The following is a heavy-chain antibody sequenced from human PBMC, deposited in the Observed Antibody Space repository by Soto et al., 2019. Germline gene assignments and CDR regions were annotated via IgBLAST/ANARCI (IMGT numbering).Heavy chain of an antibody. CDR2: IYYTGST. D-gene: IGHD3-3*01. Sequence: PSETLSLTCTVSGGSVSSGTYQWSWIRQSPGKGLEWIGYIYYTGSTNYNPSLKSRVTISVDTSKNQFSLKLTSVTAADTALYFCARLQFYDFWSGSVQTDVRGQGTTVTVSS. J-gene: IGHJ6*02. CDR3: ARLQFYDFWSGSVQTDV. V-gene: IGHV4-61*01. CDR1: GGSVSSGTYQ.